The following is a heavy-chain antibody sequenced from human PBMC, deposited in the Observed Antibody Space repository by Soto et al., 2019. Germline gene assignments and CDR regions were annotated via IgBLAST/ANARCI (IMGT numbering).Heavy chain of an antibody. CDR2: MNPNSGNT. D-gene: IGHD5-18*01. CDR1: GYTFTSYD. Sequence: QVQLVQSGAEVKKPGASVKVSCKASGYTFTSYDINWVRQATGQVLEWMGWMNPNSGNTGYAQKFQGRVTMTRNTPISTDYMELSSLRSEDTAVYYCARGVDTAMVPYYYYGKDVWGQGTTVTVSS. J-gene: IGHJ6*02. V-gene: IGHV1-8*01. CDR3: ARGVDTAMVPYYYYGKDV.